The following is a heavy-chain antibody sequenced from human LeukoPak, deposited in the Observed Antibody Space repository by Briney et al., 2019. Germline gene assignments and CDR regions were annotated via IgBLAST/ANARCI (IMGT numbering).Heavy chain of an antibody. D-gene: IGHD6-13*01. CDR2: INHSGST. CDR3: ARGGSRSGRPNPNGMDV. Sequence: SETLSLTCAVYGGSFSGYYWSWIRQPPGKGLEWIGEINHSGSTNYNPSLKSRVTISVDTSKNQFSLKLSSVTAADTAVYYCARGGSRSGRPNPNGMDVWGQGTTVTVSS. V-gene: IGHV4-34*01. CDR1: GGSFSGYY. J-gene: IGHJ6*02.